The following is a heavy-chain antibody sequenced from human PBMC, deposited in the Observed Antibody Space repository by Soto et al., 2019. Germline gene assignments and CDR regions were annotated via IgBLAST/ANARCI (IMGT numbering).Heavy chain of an antibody. V-gene: IGHV3-30-3*01. Sequence: QVQLVESGGGVVQPGRSLRLSCAASGFSFSSYAIHWVRQAPGKGLEWVVVISDDGVYKFYADSVKGRFTISRDNSKNTLSLQVDSLRVEDTAVYYCARDQNPAMSSHYYGMDVWGQGTTVTVSS. CDR3: ARDQNPAMSSHYYGMDV. J-gene: IGHJ6*02. CDR2: ISDDGVYK. CDR1: GFSFSSYA. D-gene: IGHD5-18*01.